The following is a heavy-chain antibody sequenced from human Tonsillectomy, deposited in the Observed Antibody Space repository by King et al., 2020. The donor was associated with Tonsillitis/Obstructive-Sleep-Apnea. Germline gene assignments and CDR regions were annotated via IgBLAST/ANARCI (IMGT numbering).Heavy chain of an antibody. CDR3: ARGVGYCTNGVCYNYYYYYMDV. CDR2: INTNTGNP. V-gene: IGHV7-4-1*02. CDR1: GYTFTSYA. Sequence: VQLVESGSELKKPGASVKVSCKASGYTFTSYAMNWVRQAPGQGLEWMGWINTNTGNPTYAQGFTGRFVFSLDTSVSTAYLQISSLKAEDTAVYYCARGVGYCTNGVCYNYYYYYMDVWGKGTTVAVSS. J-gene: IGHJ6*03. D-gene: IGHD2-8*01.